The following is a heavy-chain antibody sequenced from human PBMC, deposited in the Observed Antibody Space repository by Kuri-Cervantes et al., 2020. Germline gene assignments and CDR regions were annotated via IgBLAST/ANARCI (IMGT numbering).Heavy chain of an antibody. Sequence: SVKVSCKASGYTFTGYYMHWVRQAPGQGLEWMGWISAYNGNTNYAQKLQGRVTITTDTSTSTAYMELRSLRSDDTAVYYCARGLVGAALQHPYYYYGMDVWGQGTTVTVSS. D-gene: IGHD1-26*01. CDR1: GYTFTGYY. CDR3: ARGLVGAALQHPYYYYGMDV. J-gene: IGHJ6*02. V-gene: IGHV1-18*04. CDR2: ISAYNGNT.